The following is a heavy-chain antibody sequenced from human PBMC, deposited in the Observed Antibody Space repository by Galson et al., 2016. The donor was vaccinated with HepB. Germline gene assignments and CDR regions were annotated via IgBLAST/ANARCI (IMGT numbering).Heavy chain of an antibody. Sequence: ETLSLTCAANGGSLSGHYWGWVRQPPGMGLEWIGEISHSGSTHYNPALKSRVILSVDTSKNHFSLMLTSLTAADTAVYYCAGGWQFDYWGQGMLVTVAS. CDR1: GGSLSGHY. CDR3: AGGWQFDY. J-gene: IGHJ4*02. V-gene: IGHV4-34*01. CDR2: ISHSGST.